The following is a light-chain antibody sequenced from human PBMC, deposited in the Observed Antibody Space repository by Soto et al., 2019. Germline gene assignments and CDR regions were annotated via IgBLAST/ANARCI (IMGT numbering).Light chain of an antibody. Sequence: EIVMTQSPATLSVSPGERATLSCRASQSVSSNLAWYQQKPGQAPRLLIYGASTRATGIPARFSGSGSGTEFTLTISSLQPEEFAVYYCQQYNNWPRTFGQGTKV. CDR3: QQYNNWPRT. V-gene: IGKV3-15*01. CDR2: GAS. J-gene: IGKJ1*01. CDR1: QSVSSN.